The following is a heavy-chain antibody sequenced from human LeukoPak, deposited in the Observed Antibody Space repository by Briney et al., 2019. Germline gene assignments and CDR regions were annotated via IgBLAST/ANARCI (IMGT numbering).Heavy chain of an antibody. CDR1: GFTFSSYG. V-gene: IGHV3-30*02. J-gene: IGHJ4*02. CDR3: AKDFYSGYGDDY. D-gene: IGHD5-12*01. CDR2: IRYDGINK. Sequence: PGGSLRLSCEASGFTFSSYGMHWVRQAPGKGLEWVAFIRYDGINKYYADSVKGRFTISRDNSKNTLYLQMNSLRAEDTAVYYCAKDFYSGYGDDYWGQGTLVTVSS.